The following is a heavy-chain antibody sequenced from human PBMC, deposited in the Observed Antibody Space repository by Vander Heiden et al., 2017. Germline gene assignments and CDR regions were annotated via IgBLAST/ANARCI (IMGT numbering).Heavy chain of an antibody. CDR2: TYYRSKWYN. CDR1: GDSVSSNSAA. D-gene: IGHD2-15*01. Sequence: SGPGLVKPSQTLSLTCAISGDSVSSNSAAWNWIRQSPSRGLEWLGRTYYRSKWYNDYEVSVKRRITINPDTSKNQFSLQLNSVTAEETAVYYCAKNIDDRSAVVVWWFDPWGQGTMVTVYS. CDR3: AKNIDDRSAVVVWWFDP. V-gene: IGHV6-1*01. J-gene: IGHJ5*02.